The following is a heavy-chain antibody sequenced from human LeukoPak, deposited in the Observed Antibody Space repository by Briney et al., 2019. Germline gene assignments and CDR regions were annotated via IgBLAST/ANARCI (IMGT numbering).Heavy chain of an antibody. V-gene: IGHV4-59*01. J-gene: IGHJ4*02. Sequence: PSETLSLTCTVSGGSISSYYWSWIRQPPGKGLEWIGYIYYSGSTNYNPSPKSRVTTSVDTSKNQFSLKLSSVTAADTTVYYCARDPAQAGYFDYWGQGTLVTVSS. D-gene: IGHD3-10*01. CDR2: IYYSGST. CDR1: GGSISSYY. CDR3: ARDPAQAGYFDY.